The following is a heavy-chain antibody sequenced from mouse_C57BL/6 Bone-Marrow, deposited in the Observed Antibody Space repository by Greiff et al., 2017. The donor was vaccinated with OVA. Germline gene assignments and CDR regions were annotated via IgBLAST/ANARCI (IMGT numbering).Heavy chain of an antibody. CDR1: GFSLPSSA. V-gene: IGHV2-9-1*01. CDR2: IWTGGGT. Sequence: VQLQESGPGLVAPSQSLYITCTVSGFSLPSSALSWVHQPPGTGLEWLGVIWTGGGTPYTTALKSRLSISKDNSTSQVCLKMNSLQTDDTARYYGARIGDDFDYWGQGTTLTVSS. CDR3: ARIGDDFDY. J-gene: IGHJ2*01. D-gene: IGHD2-13*01.